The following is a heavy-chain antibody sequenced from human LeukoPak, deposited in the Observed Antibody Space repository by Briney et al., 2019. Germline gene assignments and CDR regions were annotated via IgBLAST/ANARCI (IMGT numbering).Heavy chain of an antibody. CDR3: AKGRQLLDP. CDR2: ISGSSGTI. CDR1: GFIFSSYA. V-gene: IGHV3-23*01. D-gene: IGHD1-7*01. Sequence: GGSLRLSCAASGFIFSSYAMSWVRQAPGKGLEWVSSISGSSGTIDYADSVKGRFTISRDNSKNAQYLQMNSLRPEDTAVYYCAKGRQLLDPWGQGTLVTVSS. J-gene: IGHJ5*02.